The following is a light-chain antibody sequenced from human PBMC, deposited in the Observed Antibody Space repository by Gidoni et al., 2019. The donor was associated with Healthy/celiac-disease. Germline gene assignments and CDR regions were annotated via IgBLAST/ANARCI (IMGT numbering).Light chain of an antibody. J-gene: IGKJ2*01. Sequence: DIVMTQSPASLAVSLGERATINCTSSQSVLYSSNNKNYLPWYQQKPGQPPKLLIYWASTRESGVPDRFSGSGSGTDFTLTISSLQAEDVAVYYCQQYYSTPYTFXXXTKLEIK. CDR3: QQYYSTPYT. CDR1: QSVLYSSNNKNY. V-gene: IGKV4-1*01. CDR2: WAS.